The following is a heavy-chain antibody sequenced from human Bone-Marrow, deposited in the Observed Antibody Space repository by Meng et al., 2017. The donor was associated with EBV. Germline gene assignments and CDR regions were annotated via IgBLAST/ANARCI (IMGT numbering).Heavy chain of an antibody. V-gene: IGHV4-34*01. D-gene: IGHD2-2*01. CDR1: GGSFSGYY. CDR3: ARIRVPAALDY. CDR2: IYHSGST. Sequence: QVPLQQWGAGLLKPSETLSLTCAVYGGSFSGYYWSWIRQPPGKGLEWIGEIYHSGSTNYNPSLKSRVTISVDKSKNQFSLKLSSVTAADTAVYYCARIRVPAALDYWGQGTLVTVSS. J-gene: IGHJ4*02.